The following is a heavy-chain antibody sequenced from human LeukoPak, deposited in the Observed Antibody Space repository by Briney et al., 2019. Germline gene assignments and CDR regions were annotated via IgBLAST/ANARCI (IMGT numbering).Heavy chain of an antibody. CDR1: GFTFSSYS. V-gene: IGHV3-48*01. CDR3: ARDAYYDFWSGYYGHYYYMDV. J-gene: IGHJ6*03. D-gene: IGHD3-3*01. Sequence: PGGSLRLSCAASGFTFSSYSMNWVRQAPGKGLEWVSYISSSSSTIYYADSVKGRFTISRDNAKNSLYLQMNSLRAEDTAVYYCARDAYYDFWSGYYGHYYYMDVWGKGTTVTVSS. CDR2: ISSSSSTI.